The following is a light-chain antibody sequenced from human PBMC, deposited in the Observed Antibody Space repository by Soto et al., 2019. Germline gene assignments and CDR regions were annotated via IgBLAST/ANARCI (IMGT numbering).Light chain of an antibody. J-gene: IGKJ4*01. CDR2: GVS. CDR1: QSVRSI. CDR3: QQYNNWPPGLT. V-gene: IGKV3-15*01. Sequence: EIVMTQSPATLSVSPGERATLSCRASQSVRSILAWYQQKPGQAPRLLIYGVSTRATGIPARFSGSGSGTEFTLTISSLQSEDFAVYYCQQYNNWPPGLTFGGGTKVDIK.